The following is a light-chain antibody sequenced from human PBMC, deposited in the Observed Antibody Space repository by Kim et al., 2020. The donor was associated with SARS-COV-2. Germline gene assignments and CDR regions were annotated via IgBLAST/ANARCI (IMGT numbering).Light chain of an antibody. V-gene: IGLV2-11*01. CDR1: SSDVTAYDF. CDR3: CSYAGSYTWV. CDR2: DVN. Sequence: QSALTQPRSVSGSPGQSVTISCTGSSSDVTAYDFVSWYQHFPGSAPKLIIYDVNKRPSGVPDRFSGSRSGNTASLTISGLQADDEAHYFCCSYAGSYTWVFGGGTDLTVL. J-gene: IGLJ3*02.